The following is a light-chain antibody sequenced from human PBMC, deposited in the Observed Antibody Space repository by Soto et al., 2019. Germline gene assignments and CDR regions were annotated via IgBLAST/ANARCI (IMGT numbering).Light chain of an antibody. V-gene: IGLV2-23*01. CDR2: EAT. Sequence: QSVLIQPASVSGSPRQSITISCTGTSRDIGTYDLVSWYQQHPGKVPKLIIYEATKRPSGVSSRFSGSKSSTTASLTISGLQAEDEADYYCCSYAGYTTYVFGSGTKVTVL. CDR1: SRDIGTYDL. CDR3: CSYAGYTTYV. J-gene: IGLJ1*01.